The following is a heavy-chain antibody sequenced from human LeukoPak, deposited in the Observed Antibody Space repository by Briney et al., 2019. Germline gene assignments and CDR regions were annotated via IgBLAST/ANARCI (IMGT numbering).Heavy chain of an antibody. V-gene: IGHV4-4*07. J-gene: IGHJ3*02. D-gene: IGHD3-10*01. CDR2: FQPSGNT. CDR1: GDSIRTSY. Sequence: SETLSLTCTVSGDSIRTSYWSWIRQPAGKGLEWIGRFQPSGNTNYNPSLKSRLTLSVDTSKNQFSLKLTSVTAADTAVYYCSFNLGSGSYAFDIWGQGTMVTVSS. CDR3: SFNLGSGSYAFDI.